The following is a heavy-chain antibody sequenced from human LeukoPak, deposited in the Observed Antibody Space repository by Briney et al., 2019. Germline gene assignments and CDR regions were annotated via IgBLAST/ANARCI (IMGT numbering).Heavy chain of an antibody. D-gene: IGHD3-22*01. V-gene: IGHV1-2*02. J-gene: IGHJ4*02. Sequence: ASVKVSCKASGYTFTGYYMHWVRQAPGQGLEWMGWINPNSGGTNYAQKFQGRVTMTRDTSISTAYMELSRLRSDDTAVYYCARARITLNYYDSSGYPYYYFDYWGQGTLVTVSP. CDR3: ARARITLNYYDSSGYPYYYFDY. CDR2: INPNSGGT. CDR1: GYTFTGYY.